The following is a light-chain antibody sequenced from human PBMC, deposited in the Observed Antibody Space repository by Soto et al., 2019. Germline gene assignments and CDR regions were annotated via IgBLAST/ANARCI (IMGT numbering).Light chain of an antibody. Sequence: QSALTQPASVSGSPGQSITISCTGTSIDVGGYNYVSWFQQHPGKAPKLMIYEVSNRPSGVSNRFSGSRSGNTASLTISGLQSEDEAEYYCNSYTNNNTFVFGTGTKLTVL. J-gene: IGLJ1*01. CDR2: EVS. CDR1: SIDVGGYNY. V-gene: IGLV2-14*01. CDR3: NSYTNNNTFV.